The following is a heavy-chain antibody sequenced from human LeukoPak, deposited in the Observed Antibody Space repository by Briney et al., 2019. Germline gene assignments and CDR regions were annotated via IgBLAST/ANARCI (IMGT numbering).Heavy chain of an antibody. J-gene: IGHJ3*02. V-gene: IGHV3-48*03. CDR2: LSSSGSAF. Sequence: PGGSLRLSCEDSGFTFRSYEMNWVRQAPGKGLEWIAYLSSSGSAFSYADSVKGRFTISRDNAKNSLYLQMNSLRAEDTALYHCARLKYYYDSSGPGDAFDIWGQGTMVTVSS. D-gene: IGHD3-22*01. CDR1: GFTFRSYE. CDR3: ARLKYYYDSSGPGDAFDI.